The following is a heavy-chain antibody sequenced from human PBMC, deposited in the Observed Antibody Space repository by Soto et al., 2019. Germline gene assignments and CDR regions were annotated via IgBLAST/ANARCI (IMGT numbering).Heavy chain of an antibody. J-gene: IGHJ2*01. CDR1: GFTFSSYS. CDR3: ARVGPLLDTAMVDWYFDL. V-gene: IGHV3-48*02. Sequence: GGSLRLSCAASGFTFSSYSMNWVRQAPGKGLEWVSYISSSSSTIYYADSVKGRFTISRDNAKNSLYLQMNSLRDEDTAVYYCARVGPLLDTAMVDWYFDLWGRGTLVTVSS. D-gene: IGHD5-18*01. CDR2: ISSSSSTI.